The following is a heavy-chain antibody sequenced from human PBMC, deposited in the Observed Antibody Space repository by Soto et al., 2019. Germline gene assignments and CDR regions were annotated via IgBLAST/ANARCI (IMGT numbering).Heavy chain of an antibody. CDR3: AREMGRFRGGNNWCDP. CDR1: GFTFSNYA. D-gene: IGHD1-26*01. V-gene: IGHV3-30*09. J-gene: IGHJ5*02. CDR2: ISEDGTNK. Sequence: QVKLVESGGGVVQPGRSLRLSCAASGFTFSNYAIHWVRQAPGKGLEWVAVISEDGTNKYYPDSVKGRFAISRTNSKNTLYLQMNSLGAEDRAIYYCAREMGRFRGGNNWCDPWGQGTLVTVSS.